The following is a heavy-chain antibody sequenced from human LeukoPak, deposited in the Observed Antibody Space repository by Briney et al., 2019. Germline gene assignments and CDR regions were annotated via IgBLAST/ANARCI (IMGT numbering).Heavy chain of an antibody. CDR3: AREGSGWNNCFDP. CDR1: GFTFSSYS. D-gene: IGHD6-25*01. J-gene: IGHJ5*02. Sequence: GGSLRLSCAASGFTFSSYSMNWVRQAPGKGLEGVSYISSSSSTIYYADSVKGRFTISRDNAKNSLYLQMNSLRVEDTAVYYRAREGSGWNNCFDPWGQGTLVTVSS. V-gene: IGHV3-48*04. CDR2: ISSSSSTI.